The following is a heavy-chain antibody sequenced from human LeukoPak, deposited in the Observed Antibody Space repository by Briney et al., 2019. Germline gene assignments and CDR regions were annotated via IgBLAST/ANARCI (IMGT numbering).Heavy chain of an antibody. V-gene: IGHV4-39*01. D-gene: IGHD2-15*01. CDR3: ARLDIVVVVAALRAPNDY. CDR1: GGSISSSSYY. CDR2: IYYSGSN. J-gene: IGHJ4*02. Sequence: SETLSLTCTVSGGSISSSSYYWGWIRQPPGKGLEWIVSIYYSGSNYYNPSFKSQVTISVDTSKNQFSLKLSSVTAADTAVYYCARLDIVVVVAALRAPNDYWGQGTLVTVSS.